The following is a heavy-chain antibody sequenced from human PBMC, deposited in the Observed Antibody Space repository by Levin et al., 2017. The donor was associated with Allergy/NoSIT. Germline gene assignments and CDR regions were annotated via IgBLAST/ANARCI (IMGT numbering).Heavy chain of an antibody. CDR1: GFTFSSYA. CDR3: ARDNADIVVASQR. Sequence: GESLKISCAASGFTFSSYAMHWVRQAPGKGLEWVAVISYDGSNKYYADSVKGRFTISRDNSKNTLYLQMNSLRAEDTAVYYCARDNADIVVASQRWGQGTLVTVAS. CDR2: ISYDGSNK. V-gene: IGHV3-30*04. D-gene: IGHD2-2*01. J-gene: IGHJ1*01.